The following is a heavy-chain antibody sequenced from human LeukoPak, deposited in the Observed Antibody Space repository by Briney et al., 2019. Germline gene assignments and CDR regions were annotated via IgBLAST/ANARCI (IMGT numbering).Heavy chain of an antibody. CDR3: GRQTGSGLFILP. D-gene: IGHD3/OR15-3a*01. Sequence: TAETLSLTCTVSGGSISSYYWSWIRQPPGKGLECIGYIYYSGSTNYNPSLKSRVTISVDTSKNQFSLRLTSVTAADTAVYYCGRQTGSGLFILPGGQGTLVTVSS. CDR2: IYYSGST. CDR1: GGSISSYY. J-gene: IGHJ4*02. V-gene: IGHV4-59*08.